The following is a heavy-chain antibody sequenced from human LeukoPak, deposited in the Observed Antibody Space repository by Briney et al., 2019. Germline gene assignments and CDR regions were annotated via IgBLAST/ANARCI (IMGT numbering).Heavy chain of an antibody. J-gene: IGHJ4*02. V-gene: IGHV4-34*01. CDR1: GGSFSGYY. D-gene: IGHD1-1*01. CDR2: INHSGST. CDR3: ARGSTGTTLYDY. Sequence: SETLSLTCAVYGGSFSGYYWSWIRQPPGKGLEWIGEINHSGSTNYNPSLKSRVPISVDTSKNQFSLKLSSVTAADTAVYYCARGSTGTTLYDYWGQGTLVTVSS.